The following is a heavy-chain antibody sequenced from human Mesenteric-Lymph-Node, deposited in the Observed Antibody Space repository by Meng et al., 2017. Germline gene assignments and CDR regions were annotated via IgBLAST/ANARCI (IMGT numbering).Heavy chain of an antibody. V-gene: IGHV1-18*01. D-gene: IGHD3-10*01. J-gene: IGHJ4*02. CDR1: PYVFGTYG. CDR2: FVNYRDT. CDR3: VKGTPGRSYCDY. Sequence: VVLLQSGPGGKEAGASVRVSCKAPPYVFGTYGISWVRQAPGLGLECMGWFVNYRDTYPAPKFQDRVTMTTDTHTNTVIMELRSLTSDDTAVYYCVKGTPGRSYCDYWGQGTLVTVSS.